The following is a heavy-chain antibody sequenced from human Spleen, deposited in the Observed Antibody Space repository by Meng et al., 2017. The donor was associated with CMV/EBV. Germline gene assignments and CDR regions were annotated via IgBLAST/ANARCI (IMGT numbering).Heavy chain of an antibody. CDR3: ASTGYSSGYGMDV. CDR1: DGSVSSDTYY. V-gene: IGHV4-31*03. Sequence: SETLSLTCTVSDGSVSSDTYYWSWIRQYPGKGLEWIGYIYYSGSTYYNPSLKSRVTISIDTSKNQFSLKLNSVTAADTAVYYCASTGYSSGYGMDVWGQGTTVTVSS. D-gene: IGHD6-25*01. CDR2: IYYSGST. J-gene: IGHJ6*02.